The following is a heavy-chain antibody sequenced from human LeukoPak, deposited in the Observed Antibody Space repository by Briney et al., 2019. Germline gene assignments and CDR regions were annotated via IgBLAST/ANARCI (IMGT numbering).Heavy chain of an antibody. J-gene: IGHJ4*02. CDR3: AVKHTALDY. CDR2: IYSGGST. Sequence: GGSLRLSCAASGFTVSSNYMSWVRQAPGKGLGWVSVIYSGGSTFYADSVKGRFTISRDNSKNMIYLQMNSLRAEDTAVYYCAVKHTALDYWGQGTLVTVSS. V-gene: IGHV3-66*01. CDR1: GFTVSSNY. D-gene: IGHD5-18*01.